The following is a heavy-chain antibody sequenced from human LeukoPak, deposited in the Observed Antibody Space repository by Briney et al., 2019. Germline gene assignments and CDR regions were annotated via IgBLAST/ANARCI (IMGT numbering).Heavy chain of an antibody. J-gene: IGHJ5*02. Sequence: PSQTLSLTCTVSGGSITTSNYYWSWIRQPPGKGLECIGYIYYSGSTNYNPSLKSRVTISVDTSKNQFSLKLSSVTAADTAVYYCARQWGRGVAVAGPNSGFDPWGQGTLVTVSS. CDR1: GGSITTSNYY. D-gene: IGHD6-19*01. V-gene: IGHV4-61*01. CDR2: IYYSGST. CDR3: ARQWGRGVAVAGPNSGFDP.